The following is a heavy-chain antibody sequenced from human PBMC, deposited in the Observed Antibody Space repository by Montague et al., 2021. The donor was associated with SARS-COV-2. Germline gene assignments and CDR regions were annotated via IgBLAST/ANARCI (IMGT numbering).Heavy chain of an antibody. V-gene: IGHV4-31*01. CDR1: GGSISNGSYY. J-gene: IGHJ4*02. D-gene: IGHD2-21*01. CDR3: AIAWISLFVVVNKFDY. CDR2: INYSGSX. Sequence: TLSLTCTVSGGSISNGSYYWSWIPQHQGKGLVWIRYINYSGSXYSNPSLQSPVTISVGTSKYQFSLRLSTVTAADTAVYYCAIAWISLFVVVNKFDYWGQGTLVAVSS.